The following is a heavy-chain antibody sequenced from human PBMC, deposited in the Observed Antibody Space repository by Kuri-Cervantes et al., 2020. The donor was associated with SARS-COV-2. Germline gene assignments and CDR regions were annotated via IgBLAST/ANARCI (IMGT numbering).Heavy chain of an antibody. CDR1: GFDVSRNY. J-gene: IGHJ5*02. V-gene: IGHV3-53*01. Sequence: GGSLRLSCAVSGFDVSRNYMSWVRQAPGKGLQWVAVVYSGGSTYYADSVKGRFTIFRDNSKNTLYLQMNSLRAEDAAVYYCVRDLVRGTNPAWGQGTLVTVSS. D-gene: IGHD3-10*01. CDR3: VRDLVRGTNPA. CDR2: VYSGGST.